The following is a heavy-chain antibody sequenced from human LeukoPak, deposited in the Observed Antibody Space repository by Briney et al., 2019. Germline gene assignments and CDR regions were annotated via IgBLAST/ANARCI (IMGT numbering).Heavy chain of an antibody. V-gene: IGHV1-8*02. J-gene: IGHJ4*02. CDR2: MNPNSGNT. CDR1: GYTFTTSG. CDR3: ARGRRELLPSGS. D-gene: IGHD1-26*01. Sequence: ASVKVSCKAFGYTFTTSGVSWVRQAPGQGPEWMGWMNPNSGNTGYAQKFQGRVTMTRNTSISTAYMELSSLRSEDTAVYYCARGRRELLPSGSWGQGTLVTVSS.